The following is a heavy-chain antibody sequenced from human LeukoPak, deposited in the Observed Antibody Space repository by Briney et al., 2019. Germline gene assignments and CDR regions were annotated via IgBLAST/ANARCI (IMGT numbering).Heavy chain of an antibody. CDR1: GFTFNTYT. CDR3: XXXXXXMXV. J-gene: IGHJ6*01. Sequence: GGSLRLSCTASGFTFNTYTMNWVRQAPGKGLEWVSSISYTSGNIFYADSVKGRFTISRDNGKDSLYLQMNSLTVEDTAVYYXXXXXXXMXVWXXXTXVTVS. V-gene: IGHV3-21*01. CDR2: ISYTSGNI.